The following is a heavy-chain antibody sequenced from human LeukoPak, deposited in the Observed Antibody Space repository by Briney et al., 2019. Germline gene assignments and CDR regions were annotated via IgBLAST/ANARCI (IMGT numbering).Heavy chain of an antibody. CDR2: INPNSGGT. J-gene: IGHJ4*02. CDR1: GYTFTGYY. Sequence: ASVKVSCKASGYTFTGYYMHWVRQAPGQGLEWMGRINPNSGGTNYAQKFQGRVTMTRDTSISTAYMELSRLRSVDTAVYYCARADLYYYDSSGYNWGRGTLVTVSS. CDR3: ARADLYYYDSSGYN. D-gene: IGHD3-22*01. V-gene: IGHV1-2*06.